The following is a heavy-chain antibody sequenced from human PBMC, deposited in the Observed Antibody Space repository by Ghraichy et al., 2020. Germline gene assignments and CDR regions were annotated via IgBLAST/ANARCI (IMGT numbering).Heavy chain of an antibody. J-gene: IGHJ6*02. D-gene: IGHD5-18*01. CDR3: AREESSYGGLGMDV. Sequence: GGSLRLSCAASGFTFSSYGMHWVRQAPGKGLEWVAVIWYDGSNKYYADSVKGRFTISRDNSKNTLYLQMNSLRAEDTAVYYCAREESSYGGLGMDVWGQGTTVTVSS. CDR2: IWYDGSNK. CDR1: GFTFSSYG. V-gene: IGHV3-33*08.